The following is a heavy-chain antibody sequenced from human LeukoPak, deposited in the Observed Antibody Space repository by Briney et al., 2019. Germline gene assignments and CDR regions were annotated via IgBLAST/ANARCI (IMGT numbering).Heavy chain of an antibody. V-gene: IGHV4-34*01. CDR1: GGSFSGYY. Sequence: PSETLSLTCAVYGGSFSGYYWSWIRQPPGKGLEWIGEINHSGSTNYNPSLKSRVTISVDTSKNQFSLKLSSVTAADTAVYYCASRTYYGSGPDYWGQGTLVTVSS. J-gene: IGHJ4*02. CDR3: ASRTYYGSGPDY. D-gene: IGHD3-10*01. CDR2: INHSGST.